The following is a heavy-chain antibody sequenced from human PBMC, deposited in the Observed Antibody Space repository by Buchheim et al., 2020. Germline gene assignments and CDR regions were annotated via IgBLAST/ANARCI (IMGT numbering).Heavy chain of an antibody. CDR2: IYYSGST. V-gene: IGHV4-39*01. J-gene: IGHJ4*02. Sequence: QLQLQESGPGLVKPSETLSLTCTVSGGSISSSSYYWGWIRQPPGTGLEWIGSIYYSGSTYYNPSLKSRVTISVDTSKNQFSLRLSSVTAAETAVYYCASWVYDFWSGYYTGDYWGQGTL. CDR3: ASWVYDFWSGYYTGDY. D-gene: IGHD3-3*01. CDR1: GGSISSSSYY.